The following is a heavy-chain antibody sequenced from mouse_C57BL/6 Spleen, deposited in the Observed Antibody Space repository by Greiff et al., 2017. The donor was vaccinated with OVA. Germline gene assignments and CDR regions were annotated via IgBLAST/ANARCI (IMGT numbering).Heavy chain of an antibody. CDR1: GYTFTSYG. D-gene: IGHD2-4*01. CDR3: ARGEAIYYDYDLDYFDY. V-gene: IGHV1-81*01. J-gene: IGHJ2*01. CDR2: IYPRSGNT. Sequence: QVQLKQSGAELARPGASVKLSCKASGYTFTSYGISWVKQRTGQGLEWIGEIYPRSGNTYYNEKFKGKATLTADKSSSTAYMELRSLTSEDSAVYFCARGEAIYYDYDLDYFDYWGQGTTLTVSS.